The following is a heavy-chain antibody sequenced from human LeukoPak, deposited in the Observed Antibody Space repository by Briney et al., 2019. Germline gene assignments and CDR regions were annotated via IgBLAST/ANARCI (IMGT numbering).Heavy chain of an antibody. J-gene: IGHJ4*02. CDR1: GGSISSSSYY. D-gene: IGHD3-3*01. CDR3: ASTKRSYDFWSGEGGYYFDY. V-gene: IGHV4-39*01. CDR2: IYYSGST. Sequence: SETLSLTCTVSGGSISSSSYYWGWIRQPPGKGLEWIGSIYYSGSTYYNPSLKSRVTISVDTSKNQFSLKLSSATAADTAVYYCASTKRSYDFWSGEGGYYFDYWGQGTLVTVSS.